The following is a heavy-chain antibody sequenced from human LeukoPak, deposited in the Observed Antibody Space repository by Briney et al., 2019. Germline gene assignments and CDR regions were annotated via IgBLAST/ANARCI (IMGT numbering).Heavy chain of an antibody. V-gene: IGHV3-30*02. J-gene: IGHJ5*02. D-gene: IGHD2-15*01. Sequence: HPGGSLRLSCAASEFTFSNYAMHWVRQAPGKGLEWVAFIRYDGSNKYYADSVKGRFTISRDNSKNTLYLQMNSLRAEDTAVYYCAKESLLGYCSGGSCRHWGDNWFDPWGQGTLVTVSS. CDR1: EFTFSNYA. CDR2: IRYDGSNK. CDR3: AKESLLGYCSGGSCRHWGDNWFDP.